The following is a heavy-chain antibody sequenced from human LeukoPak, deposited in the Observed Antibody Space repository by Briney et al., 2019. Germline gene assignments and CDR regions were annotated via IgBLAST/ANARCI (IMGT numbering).Heavy chain of an antibody. CDR2: IYYSGNT. V-gene: IGHV4-39*01. CDR3: ARQTGSGLFILP. J-gene: IGHJ4*02. Sequence: SETLSLTCTVSGGSISSSNSYWGWIRQPPGKGLEWIGSIYYSGNTYYNASLKSQVSISIDTSKNQFSLRLTSVTAADTAVYYCARQTGSGLFILPGGQGTLVTVSP. CDR1: GGSISSSNSY. D-gene: IGHD3/OR15-3a*01.